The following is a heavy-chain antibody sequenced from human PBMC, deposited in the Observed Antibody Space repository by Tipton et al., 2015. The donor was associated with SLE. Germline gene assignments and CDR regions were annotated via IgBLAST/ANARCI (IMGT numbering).Heavy chain of an antibody. CDR1: GHSISSGYY. Sequence: TLSLTCTVSGHSISSGYYWGWIRQPPGKGLEWIGSIYHSGSTYYNPSLKSRVTISVDTSKNQFSLKLSSVTAADTAVYYCASRGLGRLYFDYWGQGTLVTVSS. V-gene: IGHV4-38-2*02. D-gene: IGHD6-19*01. CDR3: ASRGLGRLYFDY. CDR2: IYHSGST. J-gene: IGHJ4*02.